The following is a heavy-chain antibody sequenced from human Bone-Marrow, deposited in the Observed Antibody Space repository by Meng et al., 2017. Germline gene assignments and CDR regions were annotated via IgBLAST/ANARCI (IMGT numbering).Heavy chain of an antibody. CDR1: GFTFSSYA. CDR3: ARCLQQLVGYDAFDI. J-gene: IGHJ3*02. D-gene: IGHD6-13*01. V-gene: IGHV3-30*04. Sequence: GESLKISCAASGFTFSSYAMHWVRQAPGKGLEWVAVISYDGSNKYYADSVKGQFTISRDNSKNTLYLQMNSLRAEDTAVYYCARCLQQLVGYDAFDIWGQGTMVTVSS. CDR2: ISYDGSNK.